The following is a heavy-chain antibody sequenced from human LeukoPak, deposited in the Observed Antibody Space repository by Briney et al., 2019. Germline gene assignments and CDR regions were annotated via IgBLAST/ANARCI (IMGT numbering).Heavy chain of an antibody. Sequence: TGGSLRLSCAASGFTFSSYWMSWVRRAPGKGLEWVANIKQDGSEKYYVDSVKGRFTISRDNAKNSLYLQMNSLRAEDTAVYYCARDWGYCSSTSCYDWFDPWGQGTLVTGSS. CDR3: ARDWGYCSSTSCYDWFDP. V-gene: IGHV3-7*01. CDR2: IKQDGSEK. J-gene: IGHJ5*02. D-gene: IGHD2-2*01. CDR1: GFTFSSYW.